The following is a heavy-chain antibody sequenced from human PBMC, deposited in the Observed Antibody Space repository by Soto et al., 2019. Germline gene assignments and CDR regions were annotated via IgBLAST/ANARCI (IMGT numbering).Heavy chain of an antibody. CDR1: GYTSTSYD. D-gene: IGHD1-20*01. J-gene: IGHJ6*03. V-gene: IGHV1-8*01. CDR2: MNPNSGNT. CDR3: ARGGFKGVTDTMDV. Sequence: ASVKVSCKASGYTSTSYDINWVRQATGQGLEWMGWMNPNSGNTGYAQKFQGRVTMTRNTSISTAYMELSSLRSEDTAVYYCARGGFKGVTDTMDVWGKGTTVTVSS.